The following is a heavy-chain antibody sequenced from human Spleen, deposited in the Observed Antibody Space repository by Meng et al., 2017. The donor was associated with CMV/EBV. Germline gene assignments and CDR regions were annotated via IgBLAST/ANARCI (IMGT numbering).Heavy chain of an antibody. CDR3: ARDFSSGNSLYGMDV. V-gene: IGHV1-8*03. D-gene: IGHD3-3*01. CDR2: MNPNSGNT. J-gene: IGHJ6*02. CDR1: GYTFSTYD. Sequence: ASVKVSCKASGYTFSTYDINWVRQAAGQGLEWMGWMNPNSGNTGYAQKFQGRVTITRNTSISTAYMELSSLRSEDTAVYYCARDFSSGNSLYGMDVWGQGTTVTVSS.